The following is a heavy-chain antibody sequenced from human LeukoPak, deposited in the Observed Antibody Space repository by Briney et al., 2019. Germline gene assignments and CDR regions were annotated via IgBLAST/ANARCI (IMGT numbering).Heavy chain of an antibody. CDR1: GYTFTSNG. Sequence: GASVNVSFKASGYTFTSNGISWVRQAPGQGHEWMGWISAYNGNKNYAQKHQGRVTMTTDTSTSTAYMELRSRRCDDTGLYYCSRGGSWSDAFDIWGQGTMVTVSS. J-gene: IGHJ3*02. V-gene: IGHV1-18*04. D-gene: IGHD6-13*01. CDR3: SRGGSWSDAFDI. CDR2: ISAYNGNK.